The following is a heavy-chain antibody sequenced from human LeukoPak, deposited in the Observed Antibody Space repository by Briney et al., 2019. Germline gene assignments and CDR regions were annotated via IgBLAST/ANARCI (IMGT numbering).Heavy chain of an antibody. CDR3: AKVSAGYDFWSGYYMKGFDY. D-gene: IGHD3-3*01. CDR2: ISGSGGST. Sequence: HSGGSLRLSCAASGFTFSSYAMSWVRQAPGKGLEWVSAISGSGGSTYYADSVKGRFTISRDNSKNTLYLQMNSLRAEDTAVYYCAKVSAGYDFWSGYYMKGFDYWGQGTLVTVSS. CDR1: GFTFSSYA. J-gene: IGHJ4*02. V-gene: IGHV3-23*01.